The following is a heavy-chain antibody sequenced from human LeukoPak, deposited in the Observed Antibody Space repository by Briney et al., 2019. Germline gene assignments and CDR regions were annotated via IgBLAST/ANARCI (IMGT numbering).Heavy chain of an antibody. Sequence: GGSLRLSCAASGLTFTNAWMSWVRQAPGKGLEWVGRSITKTDGGTTDYAAPVKGRFTISRDDSKNTLYLQMNSLKTEDTAVYYCTTISYVGGYWGQGILVIVS. D-gene: IGHD3-10*02. CDR3: TTISYVGGY. J-gene: IGHJ4*02. CDR1: GLTFTNAW. V-gene: IGHV3-15*01. CDR2: SITKTDGGTT.